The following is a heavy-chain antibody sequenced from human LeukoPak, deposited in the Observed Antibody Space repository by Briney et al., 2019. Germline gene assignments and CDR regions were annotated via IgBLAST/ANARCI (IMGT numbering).Heavy chain of an antibody. D-gene: IGHD6-6*01. Sequence: SETLSLTCTVSGGSISSYYWSWIRQPPEKGLEWIGYIYYSGSTNYNPSLKSRVTISVDTSKNQFSLKLSSVTAADTAVYYCASTYSSSMVGYYYMDVWGKGTTVTVSS. V-gene: IGHV4-59*01. J-gene: IGHJ6*03. CDR3: ASTYSSSMVGYYYMDV. CDR1: GGSISSYY. CDR2: IYYSGST.